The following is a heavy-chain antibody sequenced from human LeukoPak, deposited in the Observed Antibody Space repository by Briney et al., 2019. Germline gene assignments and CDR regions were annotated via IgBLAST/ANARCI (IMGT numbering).Heavy chain of an antibody. CDR1: GFTFSSYG. V-gene: IGHV3-30*02. J-gene: IGHJ4*02. CDR3: AKSVPAIRGEIDY. D-gene: IGHD3-10*01. Sequence: GGSLRLSCAASGFTFSSYGMHWVRQAPGKGLEWVAFIRYDGSNKNYVGSVKGRFTISRDNSKNTLYLQMNSLRAEGTAVYYCAKSVPAIRGEIDYWGQGTLVTVSS. CDR2: IRYDGSNK.